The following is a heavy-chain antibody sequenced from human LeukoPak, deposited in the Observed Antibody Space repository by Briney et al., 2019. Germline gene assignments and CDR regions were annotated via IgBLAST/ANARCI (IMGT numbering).Heavy chain of an antibody. V-gene: IGHV4-39*01. CDR2: VSYTGST. J-gene: IGHJ4*02. CDR3: ARRGTYWNALGC. D-gene: IGHD1-1*01. CDR1: GGSVSDNGFF. Sequence: SETLSLTCTASGGSVSDNGFFWGWIRQPPGKGLEWIGSVSYTGSTHYDPSLKSRVTMSIDTSKNQFSLNLTPVTAADTAVYYCARRGTYWNALGCWGQGALVTVSS.